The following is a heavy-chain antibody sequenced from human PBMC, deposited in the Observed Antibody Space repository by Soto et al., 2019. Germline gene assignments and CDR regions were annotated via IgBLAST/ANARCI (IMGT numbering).Heavy chain of an antibody. J-gene: IGHJ4*02. CDR2: ISGSGGST. Sequence: PGXSLRLSCAASGFTFSSYAMSCVRQAPGKGLEWVSAISGSGGSTYYADSVKGRFTISRDNSKNTLYLQMNSLRAEDTAVYYCAKMIVARPPVDYWGQGTLVTVSS. CDR1: GFTFSSYA. V-gene: IGHV3-23*01. D-gene: IGHD3-22*01. CDR3: AKMIVARPPVDY.